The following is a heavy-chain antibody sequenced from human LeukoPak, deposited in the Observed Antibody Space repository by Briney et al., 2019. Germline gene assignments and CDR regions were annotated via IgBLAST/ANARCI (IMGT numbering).Heavy chain of an antibody. V-gene: IGHV4-38-2*01. CDR2: IHHSGST. D-gene: IGHD2-2*01. J-gene: IGHJ3*02. CDR3: ARLKDIVVVPAASAFDI. Sequence: TPSETLSLTCAASGYSISSGYYWGWIRQPPGKELEWIGSIHHSGSTYYNPSLKSRVTISVDTSKNQFSLKLSSVTAADTAVYYCARLKDIVVVPAASAFDIWGQGTMVTVSS. CDR1: GYSISSGYY.